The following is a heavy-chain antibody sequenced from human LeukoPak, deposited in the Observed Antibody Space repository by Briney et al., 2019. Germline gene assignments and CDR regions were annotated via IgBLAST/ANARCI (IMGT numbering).Heavy chain of an antibody. D-gene: IGHD2-2*01. CDR1: GGSISSSNYY. CDR2: ILYSGST. V-gene: IGHV4-39*01. Sequence: SETLSLTCTVSGGSISSSNYYWGWIRQPPGKGLEWIGNILYSGSTYYTPSLKSRVTISVDTSKNQFSLRLIYVTAADTAVYYCARGGGDIVVVPAAMYFDYWGQGTLVTVSS. J-gene: IGHJ4*02. CDR3: ARGGGDIVVVPAAMYFDY.